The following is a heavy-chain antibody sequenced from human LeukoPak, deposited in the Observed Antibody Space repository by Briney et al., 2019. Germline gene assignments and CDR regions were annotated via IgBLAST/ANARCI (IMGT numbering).Heavy chain of an antibody. D-gene: IGHD6-19*01. CDR2: IYYSGST. Sequence: SETLSLTCSVSGGSISGHYWTWIRQPPGKGLEWIGSIYYSGSTYYNPSLESRVTISVDTSKNQFSLKLSSVTAADTAVYYCARHRVAVAGTGAFDIWAKGQWSPSLQ. V-gene: IGHV4-59*05. CDR3: ARHRVAVAGTGAFDI. CDR1: GGSISGHY. J-gene: IGHJ3*02.